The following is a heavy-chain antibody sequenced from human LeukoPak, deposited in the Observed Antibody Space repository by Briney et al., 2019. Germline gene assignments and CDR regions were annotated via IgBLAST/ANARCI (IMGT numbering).Heavy chain of an antibody. CDR3: AKCRSEVPAAICY. D-gene: IGHD2-2*01. Sequence: PGGSLRLSCAASGFTFSSYAMSWVRQAPGKGLKWVSAISGSGGSTYYADSVKGRFTISRDNSNNTLYLQMNSLRADDTAVYYYAKCRSEVPAAICYWGQVTLVTVSS. J-gene: IGHJ4*02. CDR2: ISGSGGST. V-gene: IGHV3-23*01. CDR1: GFTFSSYA.